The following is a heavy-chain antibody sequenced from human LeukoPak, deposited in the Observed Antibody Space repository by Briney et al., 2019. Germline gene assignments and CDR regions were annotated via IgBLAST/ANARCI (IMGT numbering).Heavy chain of an antibody. J-gene: IGHJ4*02. V-gene: IGHV1-2*02. CDR2: INPNSGGT. D-gene: IGHD2-21*01. CDR3: ARTTIAIRPVDY. Sequence: ASVKVSCKASGYTFTGYYMHWVRQAPGQGLEWMGWINPNSGGTNYAQKFQGRVTMTRDTSISTAYMELSRLRSDDTAVYYCARTTIAIRPVDYWGQGTLVTVSS. CDR1: GYTFTGYY.